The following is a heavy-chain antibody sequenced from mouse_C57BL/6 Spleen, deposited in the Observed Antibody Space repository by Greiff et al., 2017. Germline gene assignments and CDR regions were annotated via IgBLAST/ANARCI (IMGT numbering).Heavy chain of an antibody. V-gene: IGHV1-59*01. D-gene: IGHD2-5*01. J-gene: IGHJ2*01. CDR2: IDPSDSYT. Sequence: QVHVKQPGAELVRPGTSVKLSCKASGYTFTSYWMHWVKQRPGQGLEWIGVIDPSDSYTNYNQKFKGKATLTVDTSSSTAYMQLSSLTSEDSAVYYCARRYSNYFDYWGQGTTLTVSS. CDR3: ARRYSNYFDY. CDR1: GYTFTSYW.